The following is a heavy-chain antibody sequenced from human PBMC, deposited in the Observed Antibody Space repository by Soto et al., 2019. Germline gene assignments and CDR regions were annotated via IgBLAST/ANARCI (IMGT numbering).Heavy chain of an antibody. Sequence: SVNVSCKASGGTFSSYAISWVRQAPGQGLEWMGGIIPIFGTANYAQKFQGRVTITADESTSTAYMELSSLRSEDTAVYYCARGSYCSSTSCYTHYYYGMEVWGKGNTVIVS. CDR1: GGTFSSYA. CDR2: IIPIFGTA. J-gene: IGHJ6*04. D-gene: IGHD2-2*02. CDR3: ARGSYCSSTSCYTHYYYGMEV. V-gene: IGHV1-69*13.